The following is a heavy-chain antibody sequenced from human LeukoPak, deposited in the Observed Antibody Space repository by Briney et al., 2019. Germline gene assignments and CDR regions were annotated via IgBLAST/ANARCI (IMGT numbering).Heavy chain of an antibody. CDR2: IKSKTHGATT. CDR3: TTRKDRVLI. Sequence: GGSLRLSCEASGLTFSNAWMIWVRQAPGKGLEWVGRIKSKTHGATTDYAAPVKDRFTISRDDSKNTLYLQMNSLKTEDTAVYYCTTRKDRVLIWGQGTMVTVSS. D-gene: IGHD2-15*01. V-gene: IGHV3-15*01. CDR1: GLTFSNAW. J-gene: IGHJ3*02.